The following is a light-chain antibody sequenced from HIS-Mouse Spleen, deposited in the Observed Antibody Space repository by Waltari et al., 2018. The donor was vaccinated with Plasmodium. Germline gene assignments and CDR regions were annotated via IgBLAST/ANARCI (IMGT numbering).Light chain of an antibody. CDR2: QDS. Sequence: SYELTQPPSVSVSPGQTAIIPCSGDTLVDKDACWYQQKPCQSPVLVIYQDSKRPSGIPERFSGSNSGNTATLTISGTQAMDEADYYCQAWDSSTVVFGGGTKLTVL. J-gene: IGLJ2*01. CDR3: QAWDSSTVV. V-gene: IGLV3-1*01. CDR1: TLVDKD.